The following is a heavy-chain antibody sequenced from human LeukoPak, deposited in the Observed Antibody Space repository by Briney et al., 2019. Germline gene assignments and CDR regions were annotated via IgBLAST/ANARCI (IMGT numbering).Heavy chain of an antibody. V-gene: IGHV3-23*01. Sequence: GGSLRLSCAASGFTFSSYAMSWVRQAPGKGLEWVSGISGSGDNTYYADSVKGRFTISRDNAKNSLYLQMNSLRAEDTALYYCAKDGTVTNTAYLQHWGQGTMVTVSS. CDR3: AKDGTVTNTAYLQH. CDR1: GFTFSSYA. D-gene: IGHD4-17*01. CDR2: ISGSGDNT. J-gene: IGHJ1*01.